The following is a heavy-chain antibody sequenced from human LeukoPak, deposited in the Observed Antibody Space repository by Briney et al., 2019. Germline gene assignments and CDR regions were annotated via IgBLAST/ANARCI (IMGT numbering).Heavy chain of an antibody. D-gene: IGHD2-15*01. CDR1: GFTFSSYA. J-gene: IGHJ4*02. CDR3: AKGSSGYCSGGSCYAFDY. Sequence: GGSLRLSCVVSGFTFSSYAMCWVRQAPGKGLEWVSAISGSGGSTYYADSVKGRFTISRDNSKNTLYLQMNSLRAEDTAVYYCAKGSSGYCSGGSCYAFDYWGQGTLVTVSS. CDR2: ISGSGGST. V-gene: IGHV3-23*01.